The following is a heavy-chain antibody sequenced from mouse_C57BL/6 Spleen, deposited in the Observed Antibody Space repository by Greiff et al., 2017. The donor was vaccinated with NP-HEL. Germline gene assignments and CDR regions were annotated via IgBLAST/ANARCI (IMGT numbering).Heavy chain of an antibody. D-gene: IGHD2-3*01. J-gene: IGHJ2*01. CDR3: ARNDGYYFDY. CDR2: INPSTGGT. V-gene: IGHV1-42*01. CDR1: GYSFTGYY. Sequence: EVQLQQSGPELVKPGASVKISCKASGYSFTGYYMNWVKQSPEKSLEWIGEINPSTGGTTYNQKFKAQATLTVDKSSSTAYMQLKSLTSEDSAVYYCARNDGYYFDYWGQGTTLTVSS.